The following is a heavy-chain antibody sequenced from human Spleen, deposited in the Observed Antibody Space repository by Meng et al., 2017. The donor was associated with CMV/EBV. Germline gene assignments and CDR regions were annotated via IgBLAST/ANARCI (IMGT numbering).Heavy chain of an antibody. CDR1: GSTFDDYA. V-gene: IGHV3-69-1*01. CDR3: VRDWGNLLYGMDV. CDR2: ITNENDI. J-gene: IGHJ6*02. D-gene: IGHD3-16*01. Sequence: GESLKISCAASGSTFDDYAMHWVRQAPGKGLEWVSSITNENDIYYADSLKGRFTISRDNAKSSLYLHMKSLRAEDTAMYYCVRDWGNLLYGMDVWGQGTTVTVSS.